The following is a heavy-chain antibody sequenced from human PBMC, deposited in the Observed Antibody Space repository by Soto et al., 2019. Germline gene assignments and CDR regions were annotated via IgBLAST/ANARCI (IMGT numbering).Heavy chain of an antibody. CDR2: ISWNSGSI. V-gene: IGHV3-9*01. D-gene: IGHD3-10*01. J-gene: IGHJ4*02. Sequence: EVQLVESGGGLVQPGRSLRLSCAASGFTFDDYAMHCVRQAPGKGLEWVSGISWNSGSIGYADSVKGRFTISRDNAKNSLYLQMNSLRAEDTALYYCAKARFSLMVHVDCWGQGTLVTVSS. CDR3: AKARFSLMVHVDC. CDR1: GFTFDDYA.